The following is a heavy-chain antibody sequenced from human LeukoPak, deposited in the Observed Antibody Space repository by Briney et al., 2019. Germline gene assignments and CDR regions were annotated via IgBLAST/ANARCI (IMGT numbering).Heavy chain of an antibody. CDR2: IKSNADGGTP. D-gene: IGHD2/OR15-2a*01. J-gene: IGHJ4*02. CDR1: GFSFMNAW. V-gene: IGHV3-15*01. Sequence: GGSLRLSCAASGFSFMNAWMIWVRQAPGKGLEWVGRIKSNADGGTPDYAAPARGRFTISRDDSKNTLYLQMNSLKTEDTAVYYCTTFYHEYSPHWGRGTLVTVSS. CDR3: TTFYHEYSPH.